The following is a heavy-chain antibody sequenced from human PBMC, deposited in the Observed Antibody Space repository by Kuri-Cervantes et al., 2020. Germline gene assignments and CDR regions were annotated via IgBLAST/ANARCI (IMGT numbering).Heavy chain of an antibody. CDR2: INHSGST. Sequence: SETLSLTCAVYGGSFSSYYWSWIRQPPGKGREWVGEINHSGSTNYKPSLQRRVTISVDKSKNQSSLKLSSVTAADTAVYYCARDDPYSGYQTFDYWGQGTLVTVSS. CDR1: GGSFSSYY. J-gene: IGHJ4*02. CDR3: ARDDPYSGYQTFDY. V-gene: IGHV4-34*01. D-gene: IGHD5-12*01.